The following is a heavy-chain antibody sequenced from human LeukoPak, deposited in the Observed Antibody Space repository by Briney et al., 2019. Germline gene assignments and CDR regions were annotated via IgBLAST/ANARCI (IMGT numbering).Heavy chain of an antibody. Sequence: ASVKVSCKASGGTFSSYAISWVRQAPGQGLEWMGRIIPILGIANYAQKFQGRVTITADKSTSTAYMELSSLISEDTAVYYCARGGGDYRFDYWGQGTLVTVSS. CDR3: ARGGGDYRFDY. V-gene: IGHV1-69*04. D-gene: IGHD3-16*01. J-gene: IGHJ4*02. CDR1: GGTFSSYA. CDR2: IIPILGIA.